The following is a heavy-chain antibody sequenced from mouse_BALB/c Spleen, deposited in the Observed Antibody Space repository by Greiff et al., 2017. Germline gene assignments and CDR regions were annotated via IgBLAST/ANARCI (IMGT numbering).Heavy chain of an antibody. CDR2: INPSSGYT. Sequence: QVQLQQSAAELAKPGASVKMSCTASGYTFTSYTMHWVKQRPGQGLEWIGYINPSSGYTEYNQKFKDKATLTADKSSSTAYMQLSSLTSEDSAVYYSARYGNYFAYWGQGTLVTVSA. CDR1: GYTFTSYT. J-gene: IGHJ3*01. D-gene: IGHD2-1*01. V-gene: IGHV1-4*02. CDR3: ARYGNYFAY.